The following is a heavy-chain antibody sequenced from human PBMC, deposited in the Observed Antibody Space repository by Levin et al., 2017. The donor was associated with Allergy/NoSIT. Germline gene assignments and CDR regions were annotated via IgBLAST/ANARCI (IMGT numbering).Heavy chain of an antibody. CDR1: GVSITSRNYY. D-gene: IGHD2-21*02. Sequence: SETLSLTCTVSGVSITSRNYYWGWIRQPPGKGLEWIGSIYYSGSTYYNPSLKSRATISVDTSKNQFSLKLRSVTAADTAVYYCGRPRRSDHYMDVWGKGTTVTVSS. CDR3: GRPRRSDHYMDV. J-gene: IGHJ6*03. CDR2: IYYSGST. V-gene: IGHV4-39*01.